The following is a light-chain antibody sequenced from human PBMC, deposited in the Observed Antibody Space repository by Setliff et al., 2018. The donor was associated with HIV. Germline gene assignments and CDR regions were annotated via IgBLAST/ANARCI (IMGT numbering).Light chain of an antibody. Sequence: QSVLTQPASLSWSPGQSITIPCTGNSTDSGDYNFISWIQQHPGQAPKLLVYDVSDRPSGISDRFSGSKSGNTASLTISGLQADDEANYYCSSYTPSDARRVFGGGTK. J-gene: IGLJ3*02. CDR3: SSYTPSDARRV. V-gene: IGLV2-14*01. CDR1: STDSGDYNF. CDR2: DVS.